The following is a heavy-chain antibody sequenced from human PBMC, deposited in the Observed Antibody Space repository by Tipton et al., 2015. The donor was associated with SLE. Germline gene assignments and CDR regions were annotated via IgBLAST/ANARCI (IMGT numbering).Heavy chain of an antibody. D-gene: IGHD3-10*01. CDR3: ARGDYGSGPYFDY. Sequence: SLRLSCAASGFTFDDFGMSWVRQAPGRGLEWVSRISWNGDIRYYGDSVKGRFTISRDNAKNSLYLQMNSLRVEDTAFYYCARGDYGSGPYFDYWGQGTLVTVAS. CDR2: ISWNGDIR. CDR1: GFTFDDFG. J-gene: IGHJ4*02. V-gene: IGHV3-20*04.